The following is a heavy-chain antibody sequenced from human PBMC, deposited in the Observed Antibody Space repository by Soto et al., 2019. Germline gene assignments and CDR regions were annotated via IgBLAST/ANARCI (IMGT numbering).Heavy chain of an antibody. Sequence: QVQLVQSGAEVKKPGSSVKVSCKASGGTFSSDAISWVRQAPGQGLEWMGGIIPIFGTANYAHKFQGRVRLTADESTSTADMELSSLRSEDPAVDYCARDGYSYGLGDYWGQGTLVTVSS. CDR1: GGTFSSDA. CDR3: ARDGYSYGLGDY. D-gene: IGHD5-18*01. V-gene: IGHV1-69*01. J-gene: IGHJ4*02. CDR2: IIPIFGTA.